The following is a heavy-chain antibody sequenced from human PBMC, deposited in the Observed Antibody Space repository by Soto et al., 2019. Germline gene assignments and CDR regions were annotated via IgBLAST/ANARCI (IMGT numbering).Heavy chain of an antibody. V-gene: IGHV2-26*01. CDR2: IFSDNDR. Sequence: QVTLKESGPALVKPTETLTLTCTVSGFSLTTGKMGVSWIRQPPGKAREWLAHIFSDNDRSYSTSLQGRLTISKDTSGSQVVLSMTYVDPVDTATYYCAGMTVDSYQFYYAMDVWGQGTTVTVSS. D-gene: IGHD3-9*01. CDR1: GFSLTTGKMG. J-gene: IGHJ6*02. CDR3: AGMTVDSYQFYYAMDV.